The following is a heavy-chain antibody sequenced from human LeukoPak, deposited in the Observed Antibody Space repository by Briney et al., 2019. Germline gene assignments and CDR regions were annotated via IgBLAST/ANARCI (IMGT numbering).Heavy chain of an antibody. Sequence: GGSLRLSCAASGFTFSSYSMNWVRQAPGKGLEWVSYISSSRSTIYYADSVKGRFTISRDNAKNSLYLQMNSLRAEDTAVYYCASVEDIVVVVAAHYYGMDVWGQGTTVTVSS. D-gene: IGHD2-15*01. CDR2: ISSSRSTI. CDR1: GFTFSSYS. V-gene: IGHV3-48*01. CDR3: ASVEDIVVVVAAHYYGMDV. J-gene: IGHJ6*02.